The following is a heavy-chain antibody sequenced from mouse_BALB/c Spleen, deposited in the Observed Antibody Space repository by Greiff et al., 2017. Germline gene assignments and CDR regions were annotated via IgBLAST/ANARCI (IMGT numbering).Heavy chain of an antibody. D-gene: IGHD2-3*01. Sequence: QVQLKQPGAELVMPGASVKMSCKASGYTFTDYWMHWVKQRPGQGLEWIGAIDTSDSYTSYNQKFKGKATLTVDESSSTAYMQLSSLTSEDSAVYYCAREGGLLRWFAYWGQGTLVTVSA. CDR1: GYTFTDYW. J-gene: IGHJ3*01. CDR3: AREGGLLRWFAY. CDR2: IDTSDSYT. V-gene: IGHV1-69*01.